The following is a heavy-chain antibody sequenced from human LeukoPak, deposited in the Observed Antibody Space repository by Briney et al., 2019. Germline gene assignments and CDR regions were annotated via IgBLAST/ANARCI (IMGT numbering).Heavy chain of an antibody. CDR3: ARGWAFDI. J-gene: IGHJ3*02. CDR2: INHSGST. CDR1: GGSFSGYY. Sequence: SETLSLTCAVYGGSFSGYYWSWIRQPPGKGLEWIGEINHSGSTNYNPSLKSRVTISVNTSKNQFPLKLSSVTAADTAVYYCARGWAFDIWGQGTMVTVSS. V-gene: IGHV4-34*01.